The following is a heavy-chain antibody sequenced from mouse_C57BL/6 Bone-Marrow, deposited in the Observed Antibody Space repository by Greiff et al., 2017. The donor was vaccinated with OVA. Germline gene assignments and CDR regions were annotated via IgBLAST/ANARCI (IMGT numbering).Heavy chain of an antibody. CDR3: ARSGTGRGFAY. Sequence: QVQLQQSGAELVRPGPSVKVSCKASGYAFTNYLIEWVKQRPGQGLEWIGVINPGSGGTNYNEKFKGKATLTADKSSSTAYMQLSSLTSEDSAVYFCARSGTGRGFAYWGQGTLVTVSA. CDR1: GYAFTNYL. CDR2: INPGSGGT. J-gene: IGHJ3*01. V-gene: IGHV1-54*01. D-gene: IGHD4-1*01.